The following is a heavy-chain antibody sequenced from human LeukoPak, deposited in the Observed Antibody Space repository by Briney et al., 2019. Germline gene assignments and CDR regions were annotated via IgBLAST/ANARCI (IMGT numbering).Heavy chain of an antibody. J-gene: IGHJ6*03. Sequence: SETLSLTCSVSGGSISSYYWSWIRQPAGKGLEWIGYIYHSGGTNYNPSLKSRVTISVDTSKNQFSLKLSSVTAADTAVYYCARTVVATIGLDYYYYMDVWGKGTTVTVSS. V-gene: IGHV4-59*01. CDR3: ARTVVATIGLDYYYYMDV. D-gene: IGHD5-12*01. CDR1: GGSISSYY. CDR2: IYHSGGT.